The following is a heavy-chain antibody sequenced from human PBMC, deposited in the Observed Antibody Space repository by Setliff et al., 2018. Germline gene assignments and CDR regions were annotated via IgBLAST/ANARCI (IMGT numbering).Heavy chain of an antibody. Sequence: SVKVSCKASGGSFSNYAIIWVRQAPGQGPEWMGGIIPIYGSTNNAEKFQGRVTFSADESMSTVYMELSSLTSADTAPYYCARDALYDSNDRNSYYGNWLDPWGQGTLVTVSS. D-gene: IGHD3-22*01. V-gene: IGHV1-69*13. CDR3: ARDALYDSNDRNSYYGNWLDP. J-gene: IGHJ5*02. CDR1: GGSFSNYA. CDR2: IIPIYGST.